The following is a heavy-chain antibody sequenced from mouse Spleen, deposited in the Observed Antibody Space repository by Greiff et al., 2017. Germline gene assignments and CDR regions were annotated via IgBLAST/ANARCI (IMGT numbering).Heavy chain of an antibody. CDR3: ARWCDWYFDV. CDR1: GFTFSDYY. J-gene: IGHJ1*01. Sequence: EVMLVESGGGLVQPGGSLKLSCATSGFTFSDYYMYWVRQTPEKRLEWVAYISNGGGSTYYPDTVKGRFTISRDNAKNTLYLQMSRLKSEDTAMYYCARWCDWYFDVWGAGTTVTVSS. V-gene: IGHV5-12*02. CDR2: ISNGGGST. D-gene: IGHD1-1*02.